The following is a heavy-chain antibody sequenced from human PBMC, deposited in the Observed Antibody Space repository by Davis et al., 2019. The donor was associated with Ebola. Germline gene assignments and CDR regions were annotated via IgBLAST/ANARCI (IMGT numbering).Heavy chain of an antibody. CDR1: GFTLSSYD. J-gene: IGHJ6*02. CDR2: IGTAGDT. CDR3: ARALAGYYGMDV. V-gene: IGHV3-13*01. Sequence: GESLKIPCAASGFTLSSYDMHWVRQATGKGLEWVSAIGTAGDTYYPGSVKGRFTISRENAKNSLYLQMNSLRAGDTAVYYCARALAGYYGMDVWGQGTTVTVSS.